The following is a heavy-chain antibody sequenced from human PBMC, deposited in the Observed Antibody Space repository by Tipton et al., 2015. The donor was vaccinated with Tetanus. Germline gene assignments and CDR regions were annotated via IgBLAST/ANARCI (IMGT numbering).Heavy chain of an antibody. CDR1: GFIFSSYG. D-gene: IGHD2-15*01. CDR3: AREADCSGGSCFSGDFDN. J-gene: IGHJ4*02. V-gene: IGHV3-33*01. CDR2: SWDDGTDK. Sequence: SLRLSCAASGFIFSSYGIHWVRQAPGKGLEWVAVSWDDGTDKYYANSVKGRFTISRDNSKTTLYLQMNSLRDEDTAVYYCAREADCSGGSCFSGDFDNWGQGTQVTVSS.